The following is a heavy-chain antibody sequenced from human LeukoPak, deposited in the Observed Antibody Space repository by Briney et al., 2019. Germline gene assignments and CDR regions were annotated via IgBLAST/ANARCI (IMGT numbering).Heavy chain of an antibody. D-gene: IGHD2-15*01. V-gene: IGHV4-39*01. Sequence: PSETLSLTCTVSGGSISSSSFFWAWIRQPPGKGLEWIGTIYYSGSTCYNPSLKSRVTISVDTSQNQFSLRLSSVTAADTAVYYCARQYCTSGSCPDYFDYWGQGTLVTVSS. CDR3: ARQYCTSGSCPDYFDY. J-gene: IGHJ4*02. CDR1: GGSISSSSFF. CDR2: IYYSGST.